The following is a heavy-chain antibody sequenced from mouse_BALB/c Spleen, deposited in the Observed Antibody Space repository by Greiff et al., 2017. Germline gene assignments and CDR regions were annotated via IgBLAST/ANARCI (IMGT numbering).Heavy chain of an antibody. CDR1: GFSLTGYG. D-gene: IGHD1-1*01. J-gene: IGHJ1*01. Sequence: QVQLKESGPGLVAPSQSLSITCTVSGFSLTGYGVNWVRQPPGTGLEWLGMIWGDGSTDYNSALKSRLSISKDNSKSQVFLKMNSLQTDDTARYYCARDRGSSLYWYFDVWGAGTTVTVSS. V-gene: IGHV2-6-7*01. CDR2: IWGDGST. CDR3: ARDRGSSLYWYFDV.